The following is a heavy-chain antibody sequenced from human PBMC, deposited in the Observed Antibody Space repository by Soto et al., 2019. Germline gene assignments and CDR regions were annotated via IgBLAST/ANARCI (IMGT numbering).Heavy chain of an antibody. J-gene: IGHJ4*02. Sequence: EVQLVESGGGLVQPGGSLRLSCAASGFSFSNSWMYLVRQAPGKGLVWVSRINEDGSMTSHAGSVRGRFTISRDNDKNSLYLLMNSLRAEDTAAYYCVTGFRWGQGNRVTVSS. CDR2: INEDGSMT. CDR3: VTGFR. CDR1: GFSFSNSW. V-gene: IGHV3-74*01.